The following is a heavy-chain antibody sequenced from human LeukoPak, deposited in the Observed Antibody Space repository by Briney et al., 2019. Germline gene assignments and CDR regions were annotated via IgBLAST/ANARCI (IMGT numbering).Heavy chain of an antibody. D-gene: IGHD4-17*01. CDR1: GFTFSSFG. Sequence: GGTLRLSCAASGFTFSSFGMSWVRQAPGKGLEWVSGISWNSGSIGYADSVKGRFTISRDNAKNSLYLQMNSLRAEDMALYYCAAIYGDYGDAFDIWGQGTMVTVSS. V-gene: IGHV3-9*03. CDR2: ISWNSGSI. CDR3: AAIYGDYGDAFDI. J-gene: IGHJ3*02.